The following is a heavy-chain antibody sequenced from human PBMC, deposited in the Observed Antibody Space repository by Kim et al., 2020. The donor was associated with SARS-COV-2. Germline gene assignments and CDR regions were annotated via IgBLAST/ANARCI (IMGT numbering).Heavy chain of an antibody. CDR3: TRLGYDYVWGRYRTRPPYYFGY. CDR2: IYYSGST. Sequence: SETLSLTCTVSGGSISSSSYYWGWIRQPPGKGLEWIGSIYYSGSTYYNPFLKSRVTISVDTSKNQFSLKLSSVTAADTAVYYCTRLGYDYVWGRYRTRPPYYFGYWGQGTLVTVSS. J-gene: IGHJ4*02. D-gene: IGHD3-16*02. V-gene: IGHV4-39*01. CDR1: GGSISSSSYY.